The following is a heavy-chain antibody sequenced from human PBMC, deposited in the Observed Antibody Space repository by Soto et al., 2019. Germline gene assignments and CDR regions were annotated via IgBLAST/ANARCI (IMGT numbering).Heavy chain of an antibody. CDR1: GFTFSSYD. CDR3: AKRGIFGANDY. D-gene: IGHD3-3*01. J-gene: IGHJ4*02. CDR2: VSGGGGGT. Sequence: EVQLLESGGGLVQPGGSLRLSCAASGFTFSSYDMTWVRQPPGKGLEWVSTVSGGGGGTYYADSVKGRFTISRDNSKNTLYLQINSLRAEDTAVYYCAKRGIFGANDYWGQGTLLTVSS. V-gene: IGHV3-23*01.